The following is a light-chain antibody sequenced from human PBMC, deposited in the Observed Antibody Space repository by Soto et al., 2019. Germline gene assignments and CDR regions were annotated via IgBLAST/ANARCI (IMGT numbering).Light chain of an antibody. CDR1: QSISNNF. V-gene: IGKV3-20*01. CDR3: QQYGSPPRS. Sequence: DIVLTQSPGTLSLSPGERATLSCRASQSISNNFLAWYQQKLGQAPRLLIYGASSKATGIPDRFSGSGSRTDFTLNISRLEPEDFAVYYCQQYGSPPRSFGQGTKVDVK. J-gene: IGKJ1*01. CDR2: GAS.